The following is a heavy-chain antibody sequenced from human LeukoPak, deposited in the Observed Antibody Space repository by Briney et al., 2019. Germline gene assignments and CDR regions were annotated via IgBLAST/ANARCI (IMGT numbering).Heavy chain of an antibody. CDR3: ARGHDGTGWYDY. Sequence: PSETLSLTCTVSGGSISSYYWSWIRQPPGKGLEWIGYIYYTGSTTYNPSLKSRVTISVDTSKNQFSLKLSSVTAADTAMYYCARGHDGTGWYDYWGQGTLVTISS. V-gene: IGHV4-59*01. D-gene: IGHD6-19*01. J-gene: IGHJ4*02. CDR1: GGSISSYY. CDR2: IYYTGST.